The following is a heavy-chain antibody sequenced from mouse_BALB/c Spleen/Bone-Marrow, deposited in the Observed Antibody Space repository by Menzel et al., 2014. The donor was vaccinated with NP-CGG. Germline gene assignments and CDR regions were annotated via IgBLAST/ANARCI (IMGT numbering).Heavy chain of an antibody. J-gene: IGHJ1*01. CDR1: GFNIKDTY. CDR3: ASYRYAWYFDV. D-gene: IGHD2-14*01. V-gene: IGHV14-3*02. CDR2: IDPANGNT. Sequence: EVKLMESGAELVKPGASVKLSCTASGFNIKDTYMHWVKQRPEQGLEWIGRIDPANGNTKYDPKFQGKATITADTSSNTAYLQLSSLTSEDTAVYYCASYRYAWYFDVWGAGTTVTVSS.